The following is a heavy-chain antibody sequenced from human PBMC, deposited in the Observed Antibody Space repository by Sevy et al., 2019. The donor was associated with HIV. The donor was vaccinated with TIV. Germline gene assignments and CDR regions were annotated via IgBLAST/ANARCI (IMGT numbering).Heavy chain of an antibody. Sequence: GGSLRLSCAASGLTFSSYWMTWVRQAPGKGLEWVANINQGGSQEYYVDSVKGRFTISRDNAKNSLYLQINNLRAEDTAVYYCATILPAVVPAEYFQHWGQGTLVTVSS. D-gene: IGHD5-18*01. J-gene: IGHJ1*01. CDR2: INQGGSQE. V-gene: IGHV3-7*01. CDR1: GLTFSSYW. CDR3: ATILPAVVPAEYFQH.